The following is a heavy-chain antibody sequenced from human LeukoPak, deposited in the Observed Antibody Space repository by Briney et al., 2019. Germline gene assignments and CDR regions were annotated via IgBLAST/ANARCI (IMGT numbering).Heavy chain of an antibody. V-gene: IGHV4-34*01. CDR2: INHSGST. CDR1: GGSFSGYY. J-gene: IGHJ4*02. D-gene: IGHD3-16*02. Sequence: SETPSLTCAVYGGSFSGYYWSWIRQPPGKGLEWIGEINHSGSTNYNPSLKSRVTISVDTSKNQFSLKLSSVTAADTAVYYCASRGSLSSTNFDYWGQGTLVTVSS. CDR3: ASRGSLSSTNFDY.